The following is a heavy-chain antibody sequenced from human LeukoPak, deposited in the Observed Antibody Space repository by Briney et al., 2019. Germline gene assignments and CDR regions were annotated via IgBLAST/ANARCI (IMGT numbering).Heavy chain of an antibody. CDR3: ARGVDIVATTTNRYFDY. CDR1: GGSISSYY. CDR2: IYYSGST. V-gene: IGHV4-59*01. J-gene: IGHJ4*02. D-gene: IGHD5-12*01. Sequence: ASETLSLTCIVSGGSISSYYWSWIRQPPGKGLEWIGYIYYSGSTNPSLKSRVTISVDTSKNQFSLKLSSVTAADTAVYYCARGVDIVATTTNRYFDYWGQGTLVTVSS.